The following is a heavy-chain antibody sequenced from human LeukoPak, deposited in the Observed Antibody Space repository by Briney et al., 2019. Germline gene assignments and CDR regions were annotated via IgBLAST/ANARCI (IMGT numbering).Heavy chain of an antibody. Sequence: SETLSLTCTVSGGSISSYYWSWIRQPAGKGLEWIGRIYTSGSTNYKPSLKSRVTMSVDTSKNQFSLKLSSVTAADTAVYYCARDHRTIFGVVIHYYFDYWGQGTLVTVSS. J-gene: IGHJ4*02. V-gene: IGHV4-4*07. CDR1: GGSISSYY. D-gene: IGHD3-3*01. CDR3: ARDHRTIFGVVIHYYFDY. CDR2: IYTSGST.